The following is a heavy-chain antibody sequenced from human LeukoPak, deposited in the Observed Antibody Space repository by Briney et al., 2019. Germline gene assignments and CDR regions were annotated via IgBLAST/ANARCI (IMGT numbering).Heavy chain of an antibody. D-gene: IGHD5-18*01. CDR3: AHVPYTAMVDDY. CDR1: GYTLTELS. Sequence: ASVKVPCKVSGYTLTELSMHWVRQAPGKGLEWMGGFDPEDGETIYAQKFQGRVTMTEDTSTDTAYMELSSLRSEDTAVYYCAHVPYTAMVDDYWGQGTLVTVSS. J-gene: IGHJ4*02. V-gene: IGHV1-24*01. CDR2: FDPEDGET.